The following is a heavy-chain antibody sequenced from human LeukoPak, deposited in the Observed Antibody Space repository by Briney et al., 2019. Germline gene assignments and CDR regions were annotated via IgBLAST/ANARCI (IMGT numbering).Heavy chain of an antibody. V-gene: IGHV3-30*02. CDR3: AKSQSYKYDSSGADY. Sequence: GGSLRLSCAASGFSFSSYGMHWVRQSPGKGLEWVAFIRYDGTNKYYADSVRGRFTISRDNSENTVYLQMHSLRVEDTAVYYCAKSQSYKYDSSGADYWGQGTLVTVSS. CDR1: GFSFSSYG. D-gene: IGHD3-22*01. CDR2: IRYDGTNK. J-gene: IGHJ4*02.